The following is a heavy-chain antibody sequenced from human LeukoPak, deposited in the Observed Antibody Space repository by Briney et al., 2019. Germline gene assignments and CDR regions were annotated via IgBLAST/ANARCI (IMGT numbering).Heavy chain of an antibody. CDR3: AKQGYNWNPEALYYFDY. D-gene: IGHD1-20*01. CDR2: IHSSGGST. J-gene: IGHJ4*02. Sequence: AIHSSGGSTYYADSVKGRFTISRDNSKNTLYLQMNSLRAEDTAVYYCAKQGYNWNPEALYYFDYWGQGTLVTASS. V-gene: IGHV3-23*01.